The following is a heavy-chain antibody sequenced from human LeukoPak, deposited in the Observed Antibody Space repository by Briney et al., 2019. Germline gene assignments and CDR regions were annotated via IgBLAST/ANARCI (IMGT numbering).Heavy chain of an antibody. V-gene: IGHV3-33*01. Sequence: GRSLRLSCAASGFTFSSYGMHWVRQAPGKGLEWVAVIWYDGSNKYYADSVKGRFTISRDNSKNTLYLQMNSLRAEDTAVYYCSPGGWYWLLTCYVMDVWGQGTTVTVSS. J-gene: IGHJ6*02. CDR2: IWYDGSNK. CDR1: GFTFSSYG. D-gene: IGHD3-9*01. CDR3: SPGGWYWLLTCYVMDV.